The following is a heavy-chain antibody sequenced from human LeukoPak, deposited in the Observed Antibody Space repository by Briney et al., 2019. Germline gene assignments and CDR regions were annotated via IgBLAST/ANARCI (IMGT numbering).Heavy chain of an antibody. D-gene: IGHD3-22*01. Sequence: ASVKVSCKASGGTFSSYAISWVRQAPGQGLEWMGGIIPIFGTANYAQKFQGRVTITADESTSTAYMELSSLRSEDTAVYYCANNYAHYYDSSGYPQYFQHWGQGTLVTVSS. J-gene: IGHJ1*01. CDR2: IIPIFGTA. CDR3: ANNYAHYYDSSGYPQYFQH. V-gene: IGHV1-69*13. CDR1: GGTFSSYA.